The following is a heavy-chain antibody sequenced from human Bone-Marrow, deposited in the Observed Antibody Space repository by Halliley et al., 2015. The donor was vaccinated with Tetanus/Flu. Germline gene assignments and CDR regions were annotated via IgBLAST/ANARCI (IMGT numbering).Heavy chain of an antibody. CDR2: VRGENGAS. J-gene: IGHJ4*02. Sequence: GWVRGENGASNYVQDFQGRVTMTTDTSTSTAYMELRSLRSDDTAVYFCARDLGDGYNTGGLDSWGQGTRVTVSS. CDR3: ARDLGDGYNTGGLDS. D-gene: IGHD3-10*01. V-gene: IGHV1-18*01.